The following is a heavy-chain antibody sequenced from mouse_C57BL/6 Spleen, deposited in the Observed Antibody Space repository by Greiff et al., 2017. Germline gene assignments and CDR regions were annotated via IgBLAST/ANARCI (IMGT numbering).Heavy chain of an antibody. V-gene: IGHV5-16*01. CDR3: ARDPHYYCSGYFDV. CDR2: IHSDGSGT. D-gene: IGHD1-1*01. J-gene: IGHJ1*03. CDR1: GFTFSDYY. Sequence: EVKVVESEAGLVQPGSSMKFSCTASGFTFSDYYMDWVRQVPEKGLEWVANIHSDGSGTYYPDSFTSSFIISRDTAKNILYLQMSRLKSEDTATYYWARDPHYYCSGYFDVWGTGTTVTVSS.